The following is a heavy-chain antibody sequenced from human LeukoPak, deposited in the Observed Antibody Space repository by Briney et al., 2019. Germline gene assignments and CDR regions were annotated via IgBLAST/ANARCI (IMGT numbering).Heavy chain of an antibody. V-gene: IGHV3-53*01. J-gene: IGHJ3*02. CDR2: IYSGGST. D-gene: IGHD2-2*01. CDR1: GFTVSSNY. CDR3: ARAFLHQPLGLPFNAFDI. Sequence: PGGSLRLSCAASGFTVSSNYMSRVRQAPGKGLEWVSVIYSGGSTYYADSVKGRFTISRDNSKNTLYLQMNSLRAEDTAVYYCARAFLHQPLGLPFNAFDIWGQGTMVTVSS.